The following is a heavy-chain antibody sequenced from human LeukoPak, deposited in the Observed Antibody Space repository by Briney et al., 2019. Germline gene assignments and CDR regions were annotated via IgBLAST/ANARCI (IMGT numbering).Heavy chain of an antibody. CDR2: IIPIFGTA. CDR1: GGTFSSYA. V-gene: IGHV1-69*01. J-gene: IGHJ4*02. Sequence: SVKVSFKASGGTFSSYAISWVRQAPGQGLEWMGGIIPIFGTANYAQKFQGRVTITADESTSTAYMELSSLRSEDTAVYYCAQVYYYDSSGYHKLDYWGQGTLVTVSS. D-gene: IGHD3-22*01. CDR3: AQVYYYDSSGYHKLDY.